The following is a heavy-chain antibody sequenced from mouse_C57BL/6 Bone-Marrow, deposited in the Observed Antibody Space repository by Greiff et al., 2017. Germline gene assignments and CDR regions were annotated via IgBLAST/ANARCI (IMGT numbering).Heavy chain of an antibody. D-gene: IGHD4-1*02. V-gene: IGHV1-59*01. Sequence: VQLQQPGAELVRPGTSVQLSCKASGYTFTSYWLHWVKQRPGQGLEWIGVIDPSDSYTNYNQKFKGKATLTVDTSSSTAYMQLSSLASKDSAVYYCASTEFADWGQGTLVTVSA. CDR2: IDPSDSYT. J-gene: IGHJ3*01. CDR3: ASTEFAD. CDR1: GYTFTSYW.